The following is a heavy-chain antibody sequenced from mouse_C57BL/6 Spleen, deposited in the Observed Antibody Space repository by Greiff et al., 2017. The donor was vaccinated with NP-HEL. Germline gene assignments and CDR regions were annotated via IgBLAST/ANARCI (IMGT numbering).Heavy chain of an antibody. J-gene: IGHJ2*01. CDR3: ARSGLRQAGDY. D-gene: IGHD2-4*01. Sequence: VQLQQSGTELVKPGASVKLSCKASGYTFTSYWMHWVKQRPGQGLEWIGNINPSNGGTNYNEKFKSKATLTVDKSSSTAYMQLSRLTSEDSAVYYCARSGLRQAGDYWGQGTTLTVSS. V-gene: IGHV1-53*01. CDR1: GYTFTSYW. CDR2: INPSNGGT.